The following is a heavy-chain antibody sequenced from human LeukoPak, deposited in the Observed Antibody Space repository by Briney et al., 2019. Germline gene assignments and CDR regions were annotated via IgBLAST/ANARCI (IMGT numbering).Heavy chain of an antibody. D-gene: IGHD5-24*01. CDR1: GFTFRGHW. CDR3: AGNGDADY. CDR2: IKNDGSEK. V-gene: IGHV3-7*01. J-gene: IGHJ4*02. Sequence: GGSLRLSCAASGFTFRGHWMSWVRQAPGKGLEWVANIKNDGSEKYYVDSVKGRFTISRDNAKNSLYLQMNSLRTEDTAVYYCAGNGDADYWGQGTLVTVSS.